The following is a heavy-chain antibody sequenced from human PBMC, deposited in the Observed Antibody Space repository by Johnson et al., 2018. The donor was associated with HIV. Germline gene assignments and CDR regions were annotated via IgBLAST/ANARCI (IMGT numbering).Heavy chain of an antibody. V-gene: IGHV3-74*02. CDR2: ISSDGSST. Sequence: VQLVESGGGLVQPGGSLRLSCAASGFTFSSNWMHWVRQAPGKGLVWVSRISSDGSSTTYAVSVRGRFTISRDNAKNTLYLQMNSLRAEDTAVYYCARASVVVPFYAFDIWGQGTMVTVSS. D-gene: IGHD2-21*01. CDR3: ARASVVVPFYAFDI. J-gene: IGHJ3*02. CDR1: GFTFSSNW.